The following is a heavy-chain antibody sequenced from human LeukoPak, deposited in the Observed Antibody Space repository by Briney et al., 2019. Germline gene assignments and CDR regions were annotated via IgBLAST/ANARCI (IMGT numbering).Heavy chain of an antibody. V-gene: IGHV3-7*01. CDR3: ARAPQGSTPDY. CDR1: GFTFNFYF. CDR2: VKHDGSQK. Sequence: GGSLRLSCSASGFTFNFYFMSWVRRAPGKGLEWVASVKHDGSQKTYAASVNGRFTISRDNAKNSVYLQMDTLRAEDTAVYYCARAPQGSTPDYWGLGTLVSVSS. J-gene: IGHJ4*02.